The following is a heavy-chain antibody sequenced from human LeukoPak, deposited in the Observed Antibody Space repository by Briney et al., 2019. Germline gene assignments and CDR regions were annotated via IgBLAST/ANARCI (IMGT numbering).Heavy chain of an antibody. D-gene: IGHD6-19*01. V-gene: IGHV3-30*02. CDR2: IRYDGSNK. J-gene: IGHJ1*01. CDR1: GFTFSSYG. CDR3: ARGGKRAVAGTRSPQYFQH. Sequence: GGSLRLSCAASGFTFSSYGMHWVRQAPGKGLEWVAFIRYDGSNKYYADSVKGRFTTSRDNSKNTLYLQMNSLRAEDTAVYYCARGGKRAVAGTRSPQYFQHWGQGTLVTVSS.